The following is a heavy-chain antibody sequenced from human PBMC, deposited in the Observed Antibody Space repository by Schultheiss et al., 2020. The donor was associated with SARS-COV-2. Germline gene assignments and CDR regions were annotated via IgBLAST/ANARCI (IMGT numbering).Heavy chain of an antibody. Sequence: GESLKISCAASGFTFSSYGMHWVRQAPGKGLEWVAFIRYDGSNKYYADSVKGRFTISRDNSKNTLYLQMNSLRAEDTAVYYCAKPNNWNHYGMDVWGQGTTVTVSS. V-gene: IGHV3-30*02. CDR2: IRYDGSNK. J-gene: IGHJ6*02. CDR1: GFTFSSYG. D-gene: IGHD1-1*01. CDR3: AKPNNWNHYGMDV.